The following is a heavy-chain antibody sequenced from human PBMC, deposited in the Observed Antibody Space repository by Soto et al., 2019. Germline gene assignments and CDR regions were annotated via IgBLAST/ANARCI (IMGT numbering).Heavy chain of an antibody. J-gene: IGHJ6*03. D-gene: IGHD2-2*01. CDR2: INHSGST. Sequence: TLRLSNSVDGGLCDGNYFSWIRQPPGKGLEWIGEINHSGSTNYNPSLKSRVTISVDTSKNQFSLKLSSVTAADTAVYYCARVLVEVPAAKNDVWGKGTTVS. CDR1: GGLCDGNY. CDR3: ARVLVEVPAAKNDV. V-gene: IGHV4-34*01.